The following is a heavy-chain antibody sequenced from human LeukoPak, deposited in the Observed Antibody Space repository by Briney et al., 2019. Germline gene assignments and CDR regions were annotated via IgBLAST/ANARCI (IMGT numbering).Heavy chain of an antibody. D-gene: IGHD5-12*01. Sequence: SGTLSLTCTVSGGSISSSNWWSWVRQPPGKGLEWIGEIYHSGSTNYNPSLKSRVTISVDKSKNQFSLKLSSVTAADTAVYYCAREVHGSGYSGYDHIAVAGLGAFDIWGQGTMVTVSS. V-gene: IGHV4-4*02. J-gene: IGHJ3*02. CDR3: AREVHGSGYSGYDHIAVAGLGAFDI. CDR1: GGSISSSNW. CDR2: IYHSGST.